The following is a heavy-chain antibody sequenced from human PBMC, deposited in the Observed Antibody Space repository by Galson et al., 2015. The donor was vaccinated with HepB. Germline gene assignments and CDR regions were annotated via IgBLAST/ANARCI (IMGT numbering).Heavy chain of an antibody. J-gene: IGHJ1*01. D-gene: IGHD4-17*01. V-gene: IGHV4-39*07. CDR1: GGSISSSSYY. CDR2: IYYSGST. Sequence: SETLSLTCTVSGGSISSSSYYWGWIRQPPGKGLEWIGSIYYSGSTYYNPSLMSRVTMSVDTSKNQFSLNLGSVTAADTAVYYCARDLVPYGATGYFQHWGQGALVTVSS. CDR3: ARDLVPYGATGYFQH.